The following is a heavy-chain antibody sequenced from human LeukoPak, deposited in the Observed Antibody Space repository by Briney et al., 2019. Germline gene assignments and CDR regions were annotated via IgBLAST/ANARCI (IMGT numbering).Heavy chain of an antibody. D-gene: IGHD3-3*01. Sequence: GGSLRLSCAASGFTVSSNYMSWVRQAPGKGLEWVSVIYSGGSTYYADSVKGRFTISRDNSKNTLYLQMNSLRAEDTAVYYCARGGDFWSGYSPRYYGMDVWGQGTTVTVSS. CDR2: IYSGGST. CDR3: ARGGDFWSGYSPRYYGMDV. CDR1: GFTVSSNY. J-gene: IGHJ6*02. V-gene: IGHV3-66*01.